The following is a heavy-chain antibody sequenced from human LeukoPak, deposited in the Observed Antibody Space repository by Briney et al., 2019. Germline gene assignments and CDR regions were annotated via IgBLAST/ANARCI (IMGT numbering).Heavy chain of an antibody. J-gene: IGHJ4*02. CDR2: IIPIFGTA. Sequence: SVKVSCKASGGTFSSYAISWVRQAPGQGLEWMGRIIPIFGTANYAQKFQGRVTITTDESTSTAYMELSSLRSEDTAVYYCARAGGNYDFWSGYYLDYWGQGTLVTVSP. CDR1: GGTFSSYA. D-gene: IGHD3-3*01. CDR3: ARAGGNYDFWSGYYLDY. V-gene: IGHV1-69*05.